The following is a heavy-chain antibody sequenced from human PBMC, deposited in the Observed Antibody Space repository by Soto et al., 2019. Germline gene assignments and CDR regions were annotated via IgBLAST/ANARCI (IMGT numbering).Heavy chain of an antibody. Sequence: GGALRLSCATSGFTFSDYYMSWIRQAPGKGLEWVSYIGTRGNTKYYADSVRGRFTISRDNAKNSLYLQMNSLRADDTAVYYCARDGTEYYGEYYDYWGQGIPVTVSS. CDR1: GFTFSDYY. CDR2: IGTRGNTK. V-gene: IGHV3-11*01. CDR3: ARDGTEYYGEYYDY. J-gene: IGHJ4*02. D-gene: IGHD4-17*01.